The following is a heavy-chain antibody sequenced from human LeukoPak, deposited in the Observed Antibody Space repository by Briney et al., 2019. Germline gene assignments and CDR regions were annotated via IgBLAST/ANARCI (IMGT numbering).Heavy chain of an antibody. V-gene: IGHV3-53*01. CDR1: GFTVSSNY. CDR2: IYSGGST. CDR3: ARDRRVVYFDY. Sequence: GGSLRLSCAASGFTVSSNYMSWVRQAPGKGLEWVSVIYSGGSTYYADSVKGRFTISRDNSKNTLYLQMNSLRAEDTAVYYCARDRRVVYFDYWGQGTLVTVSS. J-gene: IGHJ4*02. D-gene: IGHD2-15*01.